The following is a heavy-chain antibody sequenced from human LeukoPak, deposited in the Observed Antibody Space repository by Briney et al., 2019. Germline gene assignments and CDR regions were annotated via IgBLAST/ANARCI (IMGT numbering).Heavy chain of an antibody. Sequence: SETLSLTCVVSGGSISSYYWSWIRQPAGKGLEWIGRIYTSGSTNYNPSLKSRVTMSVDTSKNQFSLKLSSVTAADTAVYYCARVSGSYQNGYYFDYWGQGTLVTVSS. CDR3: ARVSGSYQNGYYFDY. V-gene: IGHV4-4*07. CDR1: GGSISSYY. D-gene: IGHD1-26*01. J-gene: IGHJ4*02. CDR2: IYTSGST.